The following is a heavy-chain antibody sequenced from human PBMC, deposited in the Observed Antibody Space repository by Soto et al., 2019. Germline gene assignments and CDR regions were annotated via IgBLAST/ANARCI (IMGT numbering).Heavy chain of an antibody. J-gene: IGHJ3*02. CDR3: AKPQCSGGSCHDAFDI. D-gene: IGHD2-15*01. V-gene: IGHV3-30*18. Sequence: GGSLRLSCAASGFTFSSYGMHWVRQAPGKGLEWVAVISYDGSNKYYADSVKGRFTISRDNSKNTLYLQMNSLRAEDTAVYYCAKPQCSGGSCHDAFDIWGQGTMVTV. CDR2: ISYDGSNK. CDR1: GFTFSSYG.